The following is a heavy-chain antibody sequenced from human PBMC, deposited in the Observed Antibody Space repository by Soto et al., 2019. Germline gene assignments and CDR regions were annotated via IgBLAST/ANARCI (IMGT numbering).Heavy chain of an antibody. CDR1: GFTFSSYW. CDR2: IKQDGSEK. D-gene: IGHD6-13*01. Sequence: EVQLVESGGGLVQPGGSLRLSCAASGFTFSSYWMSWVRQAPGKGLEWVANIKQDGSEKYYVDSVKGRFTISRDNAKNSLYLQMNSLRAEDTAVYYCARDLSIAAAEVGTFDYWGQGTLVTVSS. J-gene: IGHJ4*02. V-gene: IGHV3-7*01. CDR3: ARDLSIAAAEVGTFDY.